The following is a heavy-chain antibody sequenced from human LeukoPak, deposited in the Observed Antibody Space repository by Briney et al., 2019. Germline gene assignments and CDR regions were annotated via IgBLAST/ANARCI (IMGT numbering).Heavy chain of an antibody. V-gene: IGHV3-21*01. J-gene: IGHJ4*02. Sequence: GGSLRLSCASSGFTFSSYNMKWVRQAPGKGLEWVSSISSRSSHIFYADSVKGRFTISRDNAKKSLYLQMNSLRAEDTAVYYCESGVNYFDYWGQGTLVTVSS. D-gene: IGHD3-3*01. CDR1: GFTFSSYN. CDR2: ISSRSSHI. CDR3: ESGVNYFDY.